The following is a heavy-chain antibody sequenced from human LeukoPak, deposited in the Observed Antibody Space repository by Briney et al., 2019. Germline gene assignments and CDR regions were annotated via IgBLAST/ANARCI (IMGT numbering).Heavy chain of an antibody. CDR3: ARVPQYSSGWLSFDY. Sequence: SVKVSCTASGGTFSSYAISWVRQAPGQGLEWMGGIIPIFGTANYAQKFQGRVTITADKSTSTAYLELSSLRSEDPAVYYCARVPQYSSGWLSFDYWGQGTLVTVSS. CDR1: GGTFSSYA. V-gene: IGHV1-69*06. D-gene: IGHD6-19*01. CDR2: IIPIFGTA. J-gene: IGHJ4*02.